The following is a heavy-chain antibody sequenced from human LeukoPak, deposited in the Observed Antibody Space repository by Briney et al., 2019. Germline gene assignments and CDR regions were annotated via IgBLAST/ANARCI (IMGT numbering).Heavy chain of an antibody. CDR2: INHSGNT. Sequence: PSETLSLTCAVYGGTFSGYYWSWIRQPPGKGLEWIGEINHSGNTNYNSSLKSRVTISVDTSKNQFSLKLSSLTAADTAVYYCARGVVAAAGRTFDFWGQGTLVTVSS. CDR3: ARGVVAAAGRTFDF. V-gene: IGHV4-34*01. D-gene: IGHD6-13*01. J-gene: IGHJ4*02. CDR1: GGTFSGYY.